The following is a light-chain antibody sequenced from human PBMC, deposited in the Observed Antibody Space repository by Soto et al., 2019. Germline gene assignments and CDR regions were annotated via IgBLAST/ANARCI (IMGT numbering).Light chain of an antibody. Sequence: QSVLTQSPSASASLGASVKLTCTLSSGHSSYAIAWHQQQPEKGPRYLMKLNSDGSHSKGDGIPDRFSGSSSGAERYLTISRLQSEDEADYYCQTCGTGIRVFGGGTQLTVL. CDR2: LNSDGSH. V-gene: IGLV4-69*01. CDR1: SGHSSYA. CDR3: QTCGTGIRV. J-gene: IGLJ2*01.